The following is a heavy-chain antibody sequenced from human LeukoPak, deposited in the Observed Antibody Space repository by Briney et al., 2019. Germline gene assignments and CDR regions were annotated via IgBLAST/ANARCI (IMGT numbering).Heavy chain of an antibody. CDR3: AHPSRTYYYYAMDV. V-gene: IGHV4-31*03. D-gene: IGHD1-14*01. CDR1: GGSISSGGYY. CDR2: IYYSGST. Sequence: SQTLSLTCTVSGGSISSGGYYWSWIRQHPGKGLEWIGYIYYSGSTYYNPSLKSRVTISVDTSKNQFSLKLSSVTAADTAVYYCAHPSRTYYYYAMDVWGQGTTVTVSS. J-gene: IGHJ6*02.